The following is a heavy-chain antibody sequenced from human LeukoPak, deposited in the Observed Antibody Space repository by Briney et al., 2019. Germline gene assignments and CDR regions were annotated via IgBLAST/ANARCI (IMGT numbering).Heavy chain of an antibody. V-gene: IGHV1-2*02. D-gene: IGHD6-19*01. CDR2: INPNSGGT. Sequence: GASVKVSCKASGYAFTGYYMHWVRQAPGQGLEWMGWINPNSGGTNYAQKFQGRVTMTRDTSISTAYMELSRLRAEDTALYYCARVQYSSGWYFSHYYYMDVWGKGTTVTVSS. CDR1: GYAFTGYY. J-gene: IGHJ6*03. CDR3: ARVQYSSGWYFSHYYYMDV.